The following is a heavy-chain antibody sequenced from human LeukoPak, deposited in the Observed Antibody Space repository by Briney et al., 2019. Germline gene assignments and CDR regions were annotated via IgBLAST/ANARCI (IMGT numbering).Heavy chain of an antibody. D-gene: IGHD3-3*01. V-gene: IGHV1-24*01. CDR2: FDPEDGET. CDR1: GYTLTELS. J-gene: IGHJ6*03. CDR3: ATAANVLRFLEWSQRRKPPYYMDV. Sequence: ASVKVSCKVSGYTLTELSMHWVRQAPGKGLEWMGGFDPEDGETIYAQKFQGRVTMTADTSTDTAYMELSSLRSEDTAVYYCATAANVLRFLEWSQRRKPPYYMDVWGKGTTVTVSS.